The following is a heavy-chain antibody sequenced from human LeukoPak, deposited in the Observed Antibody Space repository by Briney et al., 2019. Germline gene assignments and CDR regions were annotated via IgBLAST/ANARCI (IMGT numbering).Heavy chain of an antibody. CDR1: GGPFRRYS. CDR3: ARDGWDADNGYRDY. Sequence: SVKVSCKTSGGPFRRYSIAWVRQAPVQGLEWMGGLSPVFGLADYAQKFQGRLTITADESTSTVYMELSNLRSDDTAVYYCARDGWDADNGYRDYWGPGTLVTVSS. D-gene: IGHD5-24*01. J-gene: IGHJ4*02. CDR2: LSPVFGLA. V-gene: IGHV1-69*13.